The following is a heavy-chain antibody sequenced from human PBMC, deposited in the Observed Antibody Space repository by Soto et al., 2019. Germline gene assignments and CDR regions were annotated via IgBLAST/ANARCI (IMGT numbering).Heavy chain of an antibody. Sequence: GGSLRLSCAASGFTFSSYAMSWVRQAPGKGLEWVSAISGSGGSTYYADSVKGRFTISRDNSKNTLYLQMNSLRAEDTAVYYCAKDGQRMGYDILTGPPGYYFDYWGQGTLVTVSS. CDR1: GFTFSSYA. V-gene: IGHV3-23*01. CDR2: ISGSGGST. CDR3: AKDGQRMGYDILTGPPGYYFDY. D-gene: IGHD3-9*01. J-gene: IGHJ4*02.